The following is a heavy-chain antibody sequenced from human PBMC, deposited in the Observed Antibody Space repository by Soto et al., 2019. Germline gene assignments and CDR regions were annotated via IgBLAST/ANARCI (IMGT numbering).Heavy chain of an antibody. J-gene: IGHJ4*02. Sequence: ASVKVSCKASGYTFTSYYMHWVRQAPGQGLEWMGIINPSGGSTSYAQKFQGRVTMTRDTSTSTVYMELSSLRSEDTAVYYCSRDFTPGGGYPVSTRGGFDYWGQGTLVTVSS. CDR2: INPSGGST. V-gene: IGHV1-46*01. CDR3: SRDFTPGGGYPVSTRGGFDY. CDR1: GYTFTSYY. D-gene: IGHD2-8*02.